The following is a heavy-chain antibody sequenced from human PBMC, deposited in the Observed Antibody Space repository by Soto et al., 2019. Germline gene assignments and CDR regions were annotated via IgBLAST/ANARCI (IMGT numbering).Heavy chain of an antibody. CDR3: AGLRGYAGSTIDY. J-gene: IGHJ4*02. D-gene: IGHD2-15*01. V-gene: IGHV4-59*01. Sequence: SETLSLTCTVSGGSIISGYWSWIRQPPGKGLEWIGYISYSGNTNYNPSLKSRVTMSVDTPKNQFSLRLSSVTTADTAVYYCAGLRGYAGSTIDYWGQGTLVTVSS. CDR2: ISYSGNT. CDR1: GGSIISGY.